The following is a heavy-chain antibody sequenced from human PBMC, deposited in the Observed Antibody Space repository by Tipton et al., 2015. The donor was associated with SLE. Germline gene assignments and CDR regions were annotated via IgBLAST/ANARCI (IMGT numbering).Heavy chain of an antibody. CDR2: IYYSGST. Sequence: TLSLTCTVSGGSISSSSYYWGWIRQPPGKGLEWIGSIYYSGSTNYNPSLKSRVTISVDTSKNQFSLKLSSVTAADTAVYYCARSRWNYDSSRYYYYGMDVWGQGTTVTVSS. CDR3: ARSRWNYDSSRYYYYGMDV. CDR1: GGSISSSSYY. D-gene: IGHD3-22*01. V-gene: IGHV4-39*07. J-gene: IGHJ6*02.